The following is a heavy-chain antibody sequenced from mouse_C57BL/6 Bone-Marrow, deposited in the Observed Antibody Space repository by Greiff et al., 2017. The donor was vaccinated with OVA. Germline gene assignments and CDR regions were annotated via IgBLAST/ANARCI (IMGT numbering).Heavy chain of an antibody. V-gene: IGHV5-4*01. J-gene: IGHJ1*03. CDR3: ARPDGTRYFDV. D-gene: IGHD4-1*01. CDR1: GFTFSSYD. CDR2: ISDGGSYA. Sequence: EVQRVESGGGLVKPGGSLKLSCAASGFTFSSYDMSWVRQTPEKRLEWVATISDGGSYAYYPANVKGRFTISRDNAKNNLYLQMSHLKSEDTAMYYCARPDGTRYFDVWGTGTTVTVSS.